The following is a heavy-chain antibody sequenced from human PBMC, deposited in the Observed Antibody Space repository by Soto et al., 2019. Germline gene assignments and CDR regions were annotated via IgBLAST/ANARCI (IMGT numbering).Heavy chain of an antibody. Sequence: QVQLQQWGAGLLKPSEPLSLTCAVYGGSLRGYYWSWIRQTPGKGLEWIGEISHGGSTEYNPSLKSRVTISLDTSKSQFSVHLSSVTAADTAVYSCARYGGSPGYYFDSWGQGTQVTLSS. CDR3: ARYGGSPGYYFDS. V-gene: IGHV4-34*02. CDR1: GGSLRGYY. D-gene: IGHD6-13*01. J-gene: IGHJ4*02. CDR2: ISHGGST.